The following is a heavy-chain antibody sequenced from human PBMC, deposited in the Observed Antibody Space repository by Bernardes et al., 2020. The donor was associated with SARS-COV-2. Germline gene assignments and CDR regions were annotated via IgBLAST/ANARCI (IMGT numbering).Heavy chain of an antibody. CDR3: ARRRAGGWDLDY. Sequence: GGSLRLSCAASGFTFRNYGMHWVRQAPGKGLEWVSVIYRGGSTYYADSVGGRFTISRDSSKNTLFLQMNSLRAEDTAVYYCARRRAGGWDLDYWCQGTLVTVSS. J-gene: IGHJ4*02. D-gene: IGHD6-19*01. V-gene: IGHV3-NL1*01. CDR1: GFTFRNYG. CDR2: IYRGGST.